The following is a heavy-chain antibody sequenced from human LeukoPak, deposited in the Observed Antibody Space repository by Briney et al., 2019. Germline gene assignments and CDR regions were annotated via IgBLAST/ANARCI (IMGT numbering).Heavy chain of an antibody. Sequence: SETLSLTCTVSGGSISSHYWSWIRQPPGKGLEWIGYIYYSGSTNYNPSLKSRVTISVDTSKNQFSLKLSSVTAADTAAYYCARATYQLLPRGFDPWGQGTLVTVSS. CDR1: GGSISSHY. V-gene: IGHV4-59*11. CDR3: ARATYQLLPRGFDP. CDR2: IYYSGST. D-gene: IGHD2-2*01. J-gene: IGHJ5*02.